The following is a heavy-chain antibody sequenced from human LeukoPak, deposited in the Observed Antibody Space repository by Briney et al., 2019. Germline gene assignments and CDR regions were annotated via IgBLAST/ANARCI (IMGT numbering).Heavy chain of an antibody. D-gene: IGHD2-2*01. CDR3: AGCSSTSCYRYYYGMDV. J-gene: IGHJ6*02. Sequence: SQTLSLTCTVSGGSISSGDYYWSWIRQPPGKGLEWIGYIYYSGSTNYNPSLKSRVTISVDTSKNQFSLKLSSVTAADTAVYYCAGCSSTSCYRYYYGMDVWGQGTTVTVSS. CDR2: IYYSGST. CDR1: GGSISSGDYY. V-gene: IGHV4-30-4*01.